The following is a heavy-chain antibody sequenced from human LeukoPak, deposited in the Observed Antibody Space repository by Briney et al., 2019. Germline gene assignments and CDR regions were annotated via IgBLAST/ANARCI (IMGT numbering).Heavy chain of an antibody. J-gene: IGHJ4*02. V-gene: IGHV4-34*01. CDR1: GGSFSGYY. Sequence: SETLSPTCVAYGGSFSGYYWNWIRQPPGKGLEWMGEIIHGGSTNYNPSLKSRVTISLDTSKNQFSLKLSSVTAADTAVYYCARGGRSSCVETAMLLYWGQGTLATVSS. D-gene: IGHD5-18*01. CDR3: ARGGRSSCVETAMLLY. CDR2: IIHGGST.